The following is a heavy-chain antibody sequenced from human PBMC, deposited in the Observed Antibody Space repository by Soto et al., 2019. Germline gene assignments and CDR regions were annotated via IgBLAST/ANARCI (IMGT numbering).Heavy chain of an antibody. V-gene: IGHV3-33*01. J-gene: IGHJ5*02. D-gene: IGHD3-3*01. CDR2: IYYDGRNK. Sequence: QVQLVESGGGVVQPGRSLRLSCAASGFAFSRYGMHWVRQAPGKGLEWVAVIYYDGRNKYYADSVKGRFTISRDNSKNTLYLQMNSLRAEDTAVFYCVREVNGYDGWFDPWGQGTLVTVSS. CDR1: GFAFSRYG. CDR3: VREVNGYDGWFDP.